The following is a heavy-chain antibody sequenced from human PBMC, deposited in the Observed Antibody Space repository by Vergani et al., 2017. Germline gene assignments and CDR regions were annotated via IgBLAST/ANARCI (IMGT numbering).Heavy chain of an antibody. V-gene: IGHV3-21*01. Sequence: EVQLVESGGGLVKPGGSLRLSCAASGFTFSSYSMNWVRQAPGKGLEWVSSISSSSSYIYYADSVKGRFTISRDNAKNSLYLQMNSQRAEDTAVYYCARAAGPTGNYYYMDVWGKGTTVTVSS. CDR1: GFTFSSYS. D-gene: IGHD1-14*01. J-gene: IGHJ6*03. CDR2: ISSSSSYI. CDR3: ARAAGPTGNYYYMDV.